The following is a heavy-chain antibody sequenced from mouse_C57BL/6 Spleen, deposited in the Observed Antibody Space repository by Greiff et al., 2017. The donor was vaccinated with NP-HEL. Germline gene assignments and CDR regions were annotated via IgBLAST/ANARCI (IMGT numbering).Heavy chain of an antibody. Sequence: EVQLVESEGGLVQPGSSMKLSCTASGFTFSDYYMAWVRQVPEKGLEWVANINYDGSSTYYLDSLKSRFIISRDNAKNILYLQMSSLKSEDTATYYCARGPNYYGSSSWFAYWGQGTLVTVSA. CDR3: ARGPNYYGSSSWFAY. CDR2: INYDGSST. V-gene: IGHV5-16*01. D-gene: IGHD1-1*01. J-gene: IGHJ3*01. CDR1: GFTFSDYY.